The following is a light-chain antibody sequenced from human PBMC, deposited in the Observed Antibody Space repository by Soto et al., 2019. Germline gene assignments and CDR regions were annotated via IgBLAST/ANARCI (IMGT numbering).Light chain of an antibody. CDR2: EVT. Sequence: QSVLTQPPSASGSPGQSVTISCTGTSSDIGDYDYVSWYQQHPSKAPKLIIYEVTKRPSGVPDRFSGSKSGNSASLTVSGLQAEDEGDYYCSSYTSSSTLFGTGTKVTV. V-gene: IGLV2-8*01. CDR1: SSDIGDYDY. J-gene: IGLJ1*01. CDR3: SSYTSSSTL.